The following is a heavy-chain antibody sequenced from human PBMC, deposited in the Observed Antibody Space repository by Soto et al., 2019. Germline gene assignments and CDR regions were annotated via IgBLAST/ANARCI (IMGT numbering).Heavy chain of an antibody. CDR3: ARAQSSSGWSRHYYYGMDV. Sequence: EVQLVESGGGLVQPGGSLRLSCAASGFTFSSYDMHWVRQATGKGLEWVSAIGTAGDTYYPGSVKGRFTISRENAKNSLYLQMNSLRPGDTAVYYCARAQSSSGWSRHYYYGMDVWGQGTTVTVSS. D-gene: IGHD6-19*01. J-gene: IGHJ6*02. V-gene: IGHV3-13*04. CDR1: GFTFSSYD. CDR2: IGTAGDT.